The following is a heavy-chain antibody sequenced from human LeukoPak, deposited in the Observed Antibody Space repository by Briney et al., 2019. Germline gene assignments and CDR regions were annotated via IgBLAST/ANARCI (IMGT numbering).Heavy chain of an antibody. CDR1: GGSFSGYY. CDR2: INHSGST. J-gene: IGHJ4*02. D-gene: IGHD6-13*01. Sequence: SETLSLTCAVYGGSFSGYYWSWIRQPPGKGLEWIGEINHSGSTNYNPSLKSRVTISVDTSKNQFSLKLSSVTAEDTAVYYCERDMRLKGATIAAFDYWGQGTLVTVSS. CDR3: ERDMRLKGATIAAFDY. V-gene: IGHV4-34*01.